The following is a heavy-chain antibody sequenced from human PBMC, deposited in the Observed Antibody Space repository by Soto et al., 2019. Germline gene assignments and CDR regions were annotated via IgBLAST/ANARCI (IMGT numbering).Heavy chain of an antibody. V-gene: IGHV3-30*18. D-gene: IGHD2-15*01. J-gene: IGHJ6*02. CDR1: GFTFSSYG. Sequence: HPGGSLRLSCAASGFTFSSYGMHWVRQAPGKGLEWVAVISYDGSNKYYADSVKGRFTISRDNSKNTLYLQMNSLRAEDTAVYYCAKDFGVVVAADLYYYYYGMDVWGQGTTVTVSS. CDR3: AKDFGVVVAADLYYYYYGMDV. CDR2: ISYDGSNK.